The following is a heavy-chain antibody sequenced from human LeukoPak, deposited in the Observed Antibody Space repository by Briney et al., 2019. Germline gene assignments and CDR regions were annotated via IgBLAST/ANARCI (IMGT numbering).Heavy chain of an antibody. CDR2: INPEETGT. D-gene: IGHD3-16*01. Sequence: GGSLRLSCVGSGFTFSTYWMHWVRQAPAKGLVWVSRINPEETGTNYADSVKGRFTISRDNAKNTLYLQMNSLGAEDTAVYYCARGGLEPADYWGQGTLVTVSS. V-gene: IGHV3-74*01. CDR1: GFTFSTYW. J-gene: IGHJ4*02. CDR3: ARGGLEPADY.